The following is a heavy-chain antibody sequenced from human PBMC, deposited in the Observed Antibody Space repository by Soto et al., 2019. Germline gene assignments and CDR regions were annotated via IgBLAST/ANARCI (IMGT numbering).Heavy chain of an antibody. CDR3: ASGSYTDDFDY. CDR2: ISSSSSYI. V-gene: IGHV3-21*01. J-gene: IGHJ4*02. CDR1: GFTFSSYS. D-gene: IGHD1-26*01. Sequence: EVQLVESGGGLVKPGGSLRLSCAASGFTFSSYSMNWVRQAPGKGLEWVSSISSSSSYIYYADSVKGRFTTSRDNAKNSLYLQMNSLRAEDTAVYYCASGSYTDDFDYWGQGTLVTVSS.